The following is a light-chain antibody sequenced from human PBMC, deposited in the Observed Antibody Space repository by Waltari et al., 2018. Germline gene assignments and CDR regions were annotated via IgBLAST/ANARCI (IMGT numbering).Light chain of an antibody. CDR1: SSDVGGYNY. V-gene: IGLV2-14*01. Sequence: QSALTQPASVSGSPGQSITISCTGTSSDVGGYNYVSWYQHHPGNVPKLIISEVNNRPSVVSHRFSGSQSGNTASLSISGLQTEDEADYYCSSYTSSTTLVFGTGTKVTVL. CDR2: EVN. CDR3: SSYTSSTTLV. J-gene: IGLJ1*01.